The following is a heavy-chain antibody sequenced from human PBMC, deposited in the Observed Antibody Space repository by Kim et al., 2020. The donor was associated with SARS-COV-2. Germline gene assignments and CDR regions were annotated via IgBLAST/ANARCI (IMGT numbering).Heavy chain of an antibody. Sequence: YADSVKGRFTISRDNAKNSLYLQMNSLRAEDTAVYYCARARILTGNDLAYWGQGTLVTVSS. J-gene: IGHJ4*02. V-gene: IGHV3-21*01. D-gene: IGHD3-9*01. CDR3: ARARILTGNDLAY.